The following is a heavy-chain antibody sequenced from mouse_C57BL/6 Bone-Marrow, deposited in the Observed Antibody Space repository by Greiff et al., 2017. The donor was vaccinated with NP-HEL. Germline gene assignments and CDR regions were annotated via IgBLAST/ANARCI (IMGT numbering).Heavy chain of an antibody. CDR3: ARRVSWFAY. V-gene: IGHV1-64*01. Sequence: QVQLQQPGAELVKPGASVKLSCKASGYTFTSYWMHWVKQRPGQGLEWIGMIHPNSGSTNYNEKFKSKATLTVDKSSSTAYMQLSSLASEYSAVYYCARRVSWFAYWGQGTLVTVSA. J-gene: IGHJ3*01. CDR2: IHPNSGST. CDR1: GYTFTSYW.